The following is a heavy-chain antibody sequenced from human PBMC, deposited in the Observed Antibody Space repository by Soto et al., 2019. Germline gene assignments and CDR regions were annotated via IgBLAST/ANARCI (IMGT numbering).Heavy chain of an antibody. D-gene: IGHD6-13*01. CDR1: GFPLRSFT. V-gene: IGHV3-21*01. CDR3: TRDASRDSSARGWFDP. Sequence: GVSLSLPYAASGFPLRSFTMNWVRHATGKGLEWVSTISSNSAYIYYTDALRGRFTISRDNAKNSLHLQMNSLRAEDTAVYYCTRDASRDSSARGWFDPWGPGTLVIVSS. J-gene: IGHJ5*02. CDR2: ISSNSAYI.